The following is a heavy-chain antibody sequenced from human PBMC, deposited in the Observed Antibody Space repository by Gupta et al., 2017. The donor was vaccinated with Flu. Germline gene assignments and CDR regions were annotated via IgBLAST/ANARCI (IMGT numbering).Heavy chain of an antibody. CDR1: GFTFSSYA. D-gene: IGHD1-26*01. Sequence: EVQLFESGGGLVQPGGSLRLSCTASGFTFSSYAMSWVRQAPGKGLEWVSAISGSGGSTYYADSVKGRFTISRDNSKNTLYLKMNSLRAEDTAVYYCATGENSGSYYWGQGTLVTVSS. V-gene: IGHV3-23*01. CDR2: ISGSGGST. J-gene: IGHJ4*02. CDR3: ATGENSGSYY.